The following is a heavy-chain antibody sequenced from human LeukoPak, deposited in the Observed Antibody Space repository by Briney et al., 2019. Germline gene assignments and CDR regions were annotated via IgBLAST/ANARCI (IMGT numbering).Heavy chain of an antibody. Sequence: PGGSLRLSCAASGFTFSSYGMHWVRQAPGKGLEWVAVIWYDGSNKYYADSVKGRLTISRDNSKNTLYLQMNSLRAEDTAVYYCARAGPSIKAGWFDPWGQGTLVTVSS. CDR3: ARAGPSIKAGWFDP. J-gene: IGHJ5*02. CDR2: IWYDGSNK. CDR1: GFTFSSYG. V-gene: IGHV3-33*01.